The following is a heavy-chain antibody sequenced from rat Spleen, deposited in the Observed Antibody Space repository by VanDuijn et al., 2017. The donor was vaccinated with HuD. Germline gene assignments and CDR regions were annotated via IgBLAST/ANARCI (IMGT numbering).Heavy chain of an antibody. D-gene: IGHD5-1*01. CDR1: GFAFSNYD. CDR2: ISPGGGGT. Sequence: EVQLVESGGGLVQPGRSLKLSCAASGFAFSNYDMAWVRQAPTKGLEWVASISPGGGGTYYRDSVKGRFTISRDNAKSTLYLQMNSLRSEDTATYYCARHGLGSWYFDFWGPGTMVTVSS. V-gene: IGHV5-25*01. J-gene: IGHJ1*01. CDR3: ARHGLGSWYFDF.